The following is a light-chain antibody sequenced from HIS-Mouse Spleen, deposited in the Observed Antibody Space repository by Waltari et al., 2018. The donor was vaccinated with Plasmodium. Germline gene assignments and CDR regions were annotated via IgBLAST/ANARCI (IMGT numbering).Light chain of an antibody. CDR2: CAS. CDR3: QQYNNWSCT. V-gene: IGKV3-15*01. CDR1: QSVSSN. J-gene: IGKJ3*01. Sequence: ELVMTQSPAPLSVSRGERATLTFRASQSVSSNLAWYQQKPGQAPRPLIYCASTRATGIPARFSGSGSATEVTLIISSLQSEDFAVYYCQQYNNWSCTFGPGTKVDIK.